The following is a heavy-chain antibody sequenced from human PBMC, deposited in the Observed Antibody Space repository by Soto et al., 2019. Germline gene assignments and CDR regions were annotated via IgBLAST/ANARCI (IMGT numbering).Heavy chain of an antibody. V-gene: IGHV3-30-3*01. D-gene: IGHD3-3*01. CDR2: ISYDETTE. J-gene: IGHJ4*02. Sequence: PGGSLRLSCAASEFTFSTYPMHWVRQAPGKGLEWVAVISYDETTEYYADSVKGRFTISRDNSKNTLYLQMNTLRADDTAAYYCARGASDFWGGYPEIHFFDHWGQGTLVTVSS. CDR3: ARGASDFWGGYPEIHFFDH. CDR1: EFTFSTYP.